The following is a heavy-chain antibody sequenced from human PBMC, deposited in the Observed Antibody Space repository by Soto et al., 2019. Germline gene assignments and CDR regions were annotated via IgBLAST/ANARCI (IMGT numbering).Heavy chain of an antibody. Sequence: GSLRLSCAASGFTFSDYYMSWIRQAPGKGLECVSYITSSGSPIYYADSVKGRFTTSRDNAKNSLYLQMNSLRAEDTAVYYCARGAFTGWFDPWGQGTLVTVSS. CDR2: ITSSGSPI. CDR3: ARGAFTGWFDP. D-gene: IGHD4-4*01. J-gene: IGHJ5*02. V-gene: IGHV3-11*01. CDR1: GFTFSDYY.